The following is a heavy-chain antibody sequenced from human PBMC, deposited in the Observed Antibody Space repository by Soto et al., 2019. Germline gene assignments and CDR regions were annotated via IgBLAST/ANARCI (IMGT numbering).Heavy chain of an antibody. D-gene: IGHD3-10*02. CDR3: ARNMDYYYGRGSGNGHGV. V-gene: IGHV1-2*02. CDR2: INPKFGDT. J-gene: IGHJ6*02. Sequence: QVRLVQSGAEVKEPGDSVRVSCEASGYTFTAYHIHWVRQAPGQGLEWMGWINPKFGDTGYAQDSQGRVSMTSDMSISTVYMEWSRLTSDDTAIYYCARNMDYYYGRGSGNGHGVWGQGTTVTVFS. CDR1: GYTFTAYH.